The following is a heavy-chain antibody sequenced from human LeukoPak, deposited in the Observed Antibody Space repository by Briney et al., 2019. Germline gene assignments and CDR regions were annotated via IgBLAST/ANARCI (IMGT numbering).Heavy chain of an antibody. V-gene: IGHV1-8*03. CDR3: ARGSHPAACNPLLFDY. CDR2: MNPNSGNT. CDR1: GYTFTSYD. D-gene: IGHD2-15*01. J-gene: IGHJ4*02. Sequence: GSVKVSCKASGYTFTSYDINWVRQATGQGLEWMGWMNPNSGNTGYAQKFQGRVTITRNTSISTAYMELSSLRSEDTAVYYCARGSHPAACNPLLFDYWGQGTLVTVSS.